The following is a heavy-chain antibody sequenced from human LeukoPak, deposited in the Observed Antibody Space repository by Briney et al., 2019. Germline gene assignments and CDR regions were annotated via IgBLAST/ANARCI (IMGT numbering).Heavy chain of an antibody. Sequence: GGSLRLSCAASGFTFSSYAMSWVRQAPGKGLEWVSAISGSGGSTYYADSVKGRFTISRDNSKYTLYLQMNSLRAEDTAVYYCARVNVCPRCHFDYWGQGTLVTVSS. CDR3: ARVNVCPRCHFDY. CDR1: GFTFSSYA. J-gene: IGHJ4*02. D-gene: IGHD3-16*01. V-gene: IGHV3-23*01. CDR2: ISGSGGST.